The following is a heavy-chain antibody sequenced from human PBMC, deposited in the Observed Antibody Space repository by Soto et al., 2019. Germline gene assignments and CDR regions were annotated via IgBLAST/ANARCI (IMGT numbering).Heavy chain of an antibody. Sequence: GGSLRLSCAASGFTFSSYGMHWVRQAPGKGLEWVAVISYDGSNKYYADSVKGRFTISRDNSKNTLYLQMNSLRAEDTAVYYCAKYRPSYFDYWGQGTLGTVSS. CDR2: ISYDGSNK. J-gene: IGHJ4*02. CDR3: AKYRPSYFDY. V-gene: IGHV3-30*18. CDR1: GFTFSSYG.